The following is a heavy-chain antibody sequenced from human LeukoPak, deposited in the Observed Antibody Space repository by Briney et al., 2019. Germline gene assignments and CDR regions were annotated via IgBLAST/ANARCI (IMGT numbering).Heavy chain of an antibody. J-gene: IGHJ5*02. CDR3: ARDIVGQQLTLFDP. Sequence: SQTVSLTCAISGDSVYSKSAAWNGPRQSPSGGLEWLGRTYYRSKWYNDYAVSVKSRITINPDTSKNQFSLQLNSVTPEDTAVYYCARDIVGQQLTLFDPWGQGTLVTVSS. D-gene: IGHD6-13*01. CDR2: TYYRSKWYN. V-gene: IGHV6-1*01. CDR1: GDSVYSKSAA.